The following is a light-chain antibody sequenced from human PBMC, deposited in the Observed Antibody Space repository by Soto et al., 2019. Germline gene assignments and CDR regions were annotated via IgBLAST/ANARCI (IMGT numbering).Light chain of an antibody. CDR1: NIGNKD. CDR2: EDS. CDR3: QVWDRSSAHV. J-gene: IGLJ1*01. Sequence: SYVVTQPPSVSVAPGQTARITCGGNNIGNKDVHWYQQKPGQAPVLVVYEDSRRPSGVPERFSGSNSGNTATLTISRVEAGDEADYYCQVWDRSSAHVFGTGTKLTVL. V-gene: IGLV3-21*02.